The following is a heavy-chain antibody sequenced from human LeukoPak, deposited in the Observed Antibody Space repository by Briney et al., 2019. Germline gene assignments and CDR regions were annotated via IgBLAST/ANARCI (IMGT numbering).Heavy chain of an antibody. V-gene: IGHV1-18*01. CDR3: ARADLWFGELPEWIPFDY. CDR1: GYTFTSYG. D-gene: IGHD3-10*01. CDR2: ISAYNGNT. J-gene: IGHJ4*02. Sequence: AASVKVSCKASGYTFTSYGISWVRQAPGQGLEWMGWISAYNGNTNYAQKLQGRVTMTTDTSTSTAYMELRSLRSDDTAVYYCARADLWFGELPEWIPFDYWGQGTLVTVPS.